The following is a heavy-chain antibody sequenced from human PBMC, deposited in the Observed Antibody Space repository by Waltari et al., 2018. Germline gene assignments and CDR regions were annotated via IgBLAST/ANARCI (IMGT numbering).Heavy chain of an antibody. CDR1: GFTFDDFA. V-gene: IGHV3-9*01. Sequence: EVQLVESGGGLVQPGRSLRLSCAASGFTFDDFAMHWVRQAPGKGLEWVSGSSWNSGSIGYADSVKGRFTISRDNAKNSLYLQMNSLRAEDTALYYCAKGRSGWYDYFDYWGQGTLVTVSS. D-gene: IGHD6-13*01. CDR3: AKGRSGWYDYFDY. J-gene: IGHJ4*02. CDR2: SSWNSGSI.